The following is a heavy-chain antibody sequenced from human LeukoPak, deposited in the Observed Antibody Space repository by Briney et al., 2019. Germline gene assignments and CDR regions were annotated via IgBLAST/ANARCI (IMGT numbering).Heavy chain of an antibody. Sequence: ASVKVSCKASGYTFTSYDINWVRQATGQGLEWMGWMNPNSGNTSYAQKFQGRVTMTRNTSISTAYMELSSLRSEDTAVYYCARGRSGALRYYGMDVWGRGTTVTVSS. J-gene: IGHJ6*02. D-gene: IGHD5-12*01. CDR3: ARGRSGALRYYGMDV. CDR1: GYTFTSYD. CDR2: MNPNSGNT. V-gene: IGHV1-8*01.